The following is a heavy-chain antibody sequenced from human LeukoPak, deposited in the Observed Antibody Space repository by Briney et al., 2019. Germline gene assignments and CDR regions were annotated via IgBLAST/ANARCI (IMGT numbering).Heavy chain of an antibody. CDR3: ARDRGYYYDSSGYTLDY. J-gene: IGHJ4*02. CDR2: IYSGGST. CDR1: GFTVRSNY. Sequence: PGGSLRLSCAASGFTVRSNYMSWVRQAPGKGLEWVSVIYSGGSTYYADSVKGRFTISRDNSKNTLYLQMNSLRAEDTAVYYCARDRGYYYDSSGYTLDYWGQGTLVTVSS. D-gene: IGHD3-22*01. V-gene: IGHV3-53*01.